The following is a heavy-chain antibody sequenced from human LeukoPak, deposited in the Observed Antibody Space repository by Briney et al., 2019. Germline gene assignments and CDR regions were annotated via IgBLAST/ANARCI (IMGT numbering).Heavy chain of an antibody. D-gene: IGHD1-26*01. J-gene: IGHJ3*02. CDR1: GYTFTGYY. CDR3: ARFSWSYFYGNAFDI. V-gene: IGHV1-2*02. Sequence: ASVKVSCKASGYTFTGYYMHWVRQAPGQGLGWVGWINPNSGGTNYAQKFEGRVTMTRDTTISTAYMELSRLRSDDTTVYYCARFSWSYFYGNAFDIWGQGTMVTVSS. CDR2: INPNSGGT.